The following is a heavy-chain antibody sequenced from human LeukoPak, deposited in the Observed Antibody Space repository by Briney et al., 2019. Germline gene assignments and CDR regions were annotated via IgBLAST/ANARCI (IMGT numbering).Heavy chain of an antibody. J-gene: IGHJ4*02. CDR1: GGSISSGGYS. CDR3: ARGETIFGVVTYDY. D-gene: IGHD3-3*01. CDR2: IYHSGST. Sequence: SETLSLTCAVSGGSISSGGYSWSWIRQPPGKGLEWIGYIYHSGSTYYNPSLKSRVTISVDRSKNQFSLKLSSVTAADTAVYYCARGETIFGVVTYDYWGQGTLVTVSS. V-gene: IGHV4-30-2*01.